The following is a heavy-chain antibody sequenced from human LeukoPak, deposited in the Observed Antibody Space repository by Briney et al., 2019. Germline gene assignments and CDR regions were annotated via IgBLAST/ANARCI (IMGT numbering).Heavy chain of an antibody. D-gene: IGHD6-19*01. J-gene: IGHJ4*02. V-gene: IGHV6-1*01. Sequence: SQTLSLTCAISGDSVSINSAAWNWIRQSPSRGLEWLGRTYQRSKWYNDYAVSVKSRITINPDISKNQFSLQLNSVTPEDTAVYYCARSPSPYSSGWYFDYWGQGTLVTVS. CDR2: TYQRSKWYN. CDR1: GDSVSINSAA. CDR3: ARSPSPYSSGWYFDY.